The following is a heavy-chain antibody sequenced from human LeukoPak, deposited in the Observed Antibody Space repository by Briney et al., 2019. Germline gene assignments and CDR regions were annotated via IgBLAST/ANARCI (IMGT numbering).Heavy chain of an antibody. CDR2: IYHSGST. CDR3: ARAPRDSSSSNYMRRFDY. D-gene: IGHD3-22*01. CDR1: GYSISSDNY. V-gene: IGHV4-38-2*01. J-gene: IGHJ4*02. Sequence: SETLSLTCAVSGYSISSDNYWVWIRQPPGQGLEWTGGIYHSGSTYYNPSLKSRVTMSVDTSKNQFSLKLSSVTAADTAVYYCARAPRDSSSSNYMRRFDYWGQGTLVTVSS.